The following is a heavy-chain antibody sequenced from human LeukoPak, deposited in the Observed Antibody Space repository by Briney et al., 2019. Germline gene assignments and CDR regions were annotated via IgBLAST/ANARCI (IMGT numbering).Heavy chain of an antibody. D-gene: IGHD3-16*01. V-gene: IGHV3-23*01. CDR3: ARSRGPNTFGGVHDY. CDR2: ISGSGGST. J-gene: IGHJ4*02. CDR1: GFTFSTYS. Sequence: RGSLRLSCAASGFTFSTYSMSWVRQAPWKGLEWVSGISGSGGSTYYADSVKGRFTISRDNSKNTLYLQMNSLRAEDTAVYYCARSRGPNTFGGVHDYWGQGTLVTVSS.